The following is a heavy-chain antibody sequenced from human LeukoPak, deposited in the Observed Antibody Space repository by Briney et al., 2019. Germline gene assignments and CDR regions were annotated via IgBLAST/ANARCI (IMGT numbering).Heavy chain of an antibody. CDR2: VSAYNGNT. CDR1: GYTFTSYG. Sequence: ASVKVSCKASGYTFTSYGISWVRQAPGQGLEWMGWVSAYNGNTNYAQKLQGRVTMTTDTSTSTAYMELRSLRSDDTAVYYCARRPQEQQLVLYYYYYMDVWGKGTTVTVSS. V-gene: IGHV1-18*01. CDR3: ARRPQEQQLVLYYYYYMDV. D-gene: IGHD6-13*01. J-gene: IGHJ6*03.